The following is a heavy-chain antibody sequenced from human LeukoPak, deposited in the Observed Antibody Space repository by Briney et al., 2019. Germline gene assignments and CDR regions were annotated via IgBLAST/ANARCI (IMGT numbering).Heavy chain of an antibody. V-gene: IGHV3-33*01. J-gene: IGHJ4*02. CDR3: ARDLVFRRITMVRGAFDY. CDR2: IWYDGSNK. Sequence: PGRSLRLSCAASGFTFSSYGMHWVRQAPGKGLEWVAVIWYDGSNKYYADSVNGRFTISRDNSKNTLYLQMNSLRAEDTAVYYCARDLVFRRITMVRGAFDYWGQGTLVTVSS. CDR1: GFTFSSYG. D-gene: IGHD3-10*01.